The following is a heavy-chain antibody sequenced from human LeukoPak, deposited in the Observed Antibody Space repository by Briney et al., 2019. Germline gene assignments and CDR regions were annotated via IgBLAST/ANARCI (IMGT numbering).Heavy chain of an antibody. J-gene: IGHJ4*02. Sequence: GGSLRLSCAASGFTFSSYWMTWVRQAPGKGLEWVANIKQDGSDKYYVDSVKGRFTISRDNAKNSLYLQMNSLRAEDTAAYYCARFRYSSSAFDYWGQGTLVTVSS. CDR3: ARFRYSSSAFDY. V-gene: IGHV3-7*01. CDR2: IKQDGSDK. D-gene: IGHD6-6*01. CDR1: GFTFSSYW.